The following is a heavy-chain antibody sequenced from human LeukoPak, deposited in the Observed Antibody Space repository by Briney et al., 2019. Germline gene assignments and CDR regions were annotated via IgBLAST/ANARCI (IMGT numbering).Heavy chain of an antibody. CDR3: ARGGDDYGDYVDY. D-gene: IGHD4-17*01. Sequence: PGGSLRLSCAASGFTFSSYVMNWVRQAPGKGLEWVSYISSSGSTIYYADSVKGRFTISRDNAKNSLYLQMNSLRAEDTAVCYCARGGDDYGDYVDYWGQGTLVTVSS. CDR2: ISSSGSTI. V-gene: IGHV3-48*03. J-gene: IGHJ4*02. CDR1: GFTFSSYV.